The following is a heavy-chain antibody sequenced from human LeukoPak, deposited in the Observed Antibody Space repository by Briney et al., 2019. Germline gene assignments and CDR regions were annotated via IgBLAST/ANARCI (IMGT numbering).Heavy chain of an antibody. V-gene: IGHV3-30-3*01. CDR3: VRDPILGFPDYFDS. D-gene: IGHD3-3*01. CDR1: GFIFTDYP. CDR2: MSIDGNTK. J-gene: IGHJ4*02. Sequence: GGSLRLSCAASGFIFTDYPIHWVRQTPDKGLECVALMSIDGNTKYYANSVRGRFTVSRDNSKNTVYLQMSSLRVEDTAAYYCVRDPILGFPDYFDSWGQGTLVTVSS.